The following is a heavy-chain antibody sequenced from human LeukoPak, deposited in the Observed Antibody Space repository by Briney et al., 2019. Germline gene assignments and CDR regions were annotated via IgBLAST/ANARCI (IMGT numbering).Heavy chain of an antibody. V-gene: IGHV3-23*01. CDR3: AKEPLTSGWMFDY. CDR2: IIDSGRST. J-gene: IGHJ4*02. Sequence: GGSLRLSCAPSGFTFSRSAMSWVRQAPGGGGGWVSAIIDSGRSTYYAESVKGRFTISRAKSKNTLYLQMNSLRAEDTAVYYCAKEPLTSGWMFDYSGQGALVTASS. D-gene: IGHD6-19*01. CDR1: GFTFSRSA.